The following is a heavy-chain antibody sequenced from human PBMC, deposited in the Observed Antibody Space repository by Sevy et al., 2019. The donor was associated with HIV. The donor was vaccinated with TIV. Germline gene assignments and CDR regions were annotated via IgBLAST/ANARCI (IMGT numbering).Heavy chain of an antibody. V-gene: IGHV3-30*02. CDR2: TNYNGVNK. Sequence: GGSLRLSCATSGFTFSNSGMHWIRQAPGKGLEWLSFTNYNGVNKYYADSVKGRFAISRDNSKSTLYLQMDTLRAEDTAVYYSAKNGQVPGVIVPLSYWGQGTLVTVSS. D-gene: IGHD3-10*01. CDR1: GFTFSNSG. J-gene: IGHJ4*02. CDR3: AKNGQVPGVIVPLSY.